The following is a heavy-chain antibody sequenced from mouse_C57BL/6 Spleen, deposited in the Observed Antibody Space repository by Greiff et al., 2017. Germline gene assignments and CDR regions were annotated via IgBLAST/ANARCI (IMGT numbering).Heavy chain of an antibody. D-gene: IGHD2-2*01. V-gene: IGHV7-1*01. CDR2: SRNKANDYTT. Sequence: DVMLVESGGGLVQSGRSLRLSCATSGFTFSDFYMEWVRQAPGKGLEWIAASRNKANDYTTEYSASVKGRFIVSRDTSQSILYLQMNALRAEDTAIYYCARDVGYYGYFDVWGTGTTVTVSS. CDR1: GFTFSDFY. CDR3: ARDVGYYGYFDV. J-gene: IGHJ1*03.